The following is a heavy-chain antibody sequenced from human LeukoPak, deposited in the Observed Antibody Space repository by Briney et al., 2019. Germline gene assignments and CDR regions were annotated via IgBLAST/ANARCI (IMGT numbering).Heavy chain of an antibody. D-gene: IGHD3-10*01. CDR1: GFTFSSFG. CDR3: ARDHYGSGSYPSDH. J-gene: IGHJ4*02. Sequence: GGSLRLSCAVSGFTFSSFGMHWVRQAPGKGLEWVAFIRYDEITKYYTDSVKGRFTISRDNSKNMLCLQMNSLRGEDTAVYYCARDHYGSGSYPSDHWGQGTLVTVSS. V-gene: IGHV3-30*02. CDR2: IRYDEITK.